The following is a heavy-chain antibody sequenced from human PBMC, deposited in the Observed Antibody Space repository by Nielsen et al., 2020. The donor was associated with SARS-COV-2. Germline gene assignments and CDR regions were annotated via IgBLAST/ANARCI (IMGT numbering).Heavy chain of an antibody. CDR3: ARAPTRTYYYGSGRSGLDV. CDR2: INHSGST. D-gene: IGHD3-10*01. V-gene: IGHV4-34*01. J-gene: IGHJ6*02. Sequence: WIRQPPGKGLEWIGEINHSGSTTNNPSLKSRVTTSVDTSKNQFSLKLRSVTAADTAVYYCARAPTRTYYYGSGRSGLDVWGQGTTVTVSS.